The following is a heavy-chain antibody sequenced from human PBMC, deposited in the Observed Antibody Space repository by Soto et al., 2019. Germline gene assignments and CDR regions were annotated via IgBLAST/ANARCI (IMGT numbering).Heavy chain of an antibody. V-gene: IGHV4-34*01. CDR3: ARGRQYYDILTGYLPVSPRFDP. CDR2: INHSGST. Sequence: SETLSLTCAVYGGSFSGYYWSWIRQPPGKGLEWIGEINHSGSTNYNPSLKSRVTISVDTSKNQFSLKLSSVTAADTAVYYCARGRQYYDILTGYLPVSPRFDPWGQGTLVTVSS. D-gene: IGHD3-9*01. J-gene: IGHJ5*02. CDR1: GGSFSGYY.